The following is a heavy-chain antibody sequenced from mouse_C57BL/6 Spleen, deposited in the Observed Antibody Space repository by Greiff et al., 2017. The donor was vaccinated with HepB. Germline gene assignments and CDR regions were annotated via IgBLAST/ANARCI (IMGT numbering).Heavy chain of an antibody. V-gene: IGHV1-64*01. Sequence: VQLQQPGAELVKPGASVKLSCKASGYTFTSYWMHWVKQRPGQGLEWIGMIHPNSGSTNYNEKFKSKATLTVDKSSSTAYMQLSSLTSEDSAVYYCARSPITTVVAVYYAMDYWGQGTSVTVSS. CDR2: IHPNSGST. J-gene: IGHJ4*01. D-gene: IGHD1-1*01. CDR1: GYTFTSYW. CDR3: ARSPITTVVAVYYAMDY.